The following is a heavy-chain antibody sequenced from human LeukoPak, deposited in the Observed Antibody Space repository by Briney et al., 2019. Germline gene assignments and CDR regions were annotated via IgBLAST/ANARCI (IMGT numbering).Heavy chain of an antibody. CDR1: GFTFSSYW. Sequence: GGSLRLSCAASGFTFSSYWMSWVRQAPGKGLEWVANIKQDGNEKYYVDSVKGRFTISRDNTKNSLYLQMNSLRAEDTAVYYCARDHQLGAPMEDVWGQGTMVTVSS. CDR3: ARDHQLGAPMEDV. D-gene: IGHD6-6*01. V-gene: IGHV3-7*01. CDR2: IKQDGNEK. J-gene: IGHJ3*01.